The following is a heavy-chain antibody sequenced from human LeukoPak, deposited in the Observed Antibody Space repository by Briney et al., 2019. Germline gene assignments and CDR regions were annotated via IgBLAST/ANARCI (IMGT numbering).Heavy chain of an antibody. D-gene: IGHD3-22*01. J-gene: IGHJ4*02. V-gene: IGHV4-39*02. CDR1: GGAMSSYY. CDR3: ADSSGYYSFDY. Sequence: PSETLSLTCTVSGGAMSSYYWGWIRQPPGKGLEWIGSIYYSGSTYYNPSLKSRVTISVDTSKNHFSLKLSSVTAADTAVYYCADSSGYYSFDYWGQGTLVTVSS. CDR2: IYYSGST.